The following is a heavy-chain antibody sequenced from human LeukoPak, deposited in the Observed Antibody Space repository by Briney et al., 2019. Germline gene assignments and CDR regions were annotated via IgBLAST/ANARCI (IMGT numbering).Heavy chain of an antibody. CDR2: INQDGSEK. J-gene: IGHJ6*03. Sequence: GGSLRLSCAASGFTFSSYWMSWVRQAPGKGLEWVANINQDGSEKYYVDSVKGRFTISRDNAKNSLYLQVNSLRAEDTAVFSRVRDGRKSRVVDIVRKKETGYYYYMDVWGKGTTVTVSS. CDR1: GFTFSSYW. CDR3: VRDGRKSRVVDIVRKKETGYYYYMDV. D-gene: IGHD2-2*03. V-gene: IGHV3-7*01.